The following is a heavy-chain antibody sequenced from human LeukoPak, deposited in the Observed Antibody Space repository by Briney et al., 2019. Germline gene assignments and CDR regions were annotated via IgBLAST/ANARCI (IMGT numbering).Heavy chain of an antibody. J-gene: IGHJ4*02. CDR3: AKEFRGYAFDY. CDR2: ISWDGGST. CDR1: GFTFDDYT. D-gene: IGHD3-10*01. Sequence: GGSLRLSCAASGFTFDDYTMHWVRQAPGKGLEWVSLISWDGGSTYYADSVKGRFTISRDNSKNSLYLQMNSLRTKDTALYYCAKEFRGYAFDYWGQGTLVTVSS. V-gene: IGHV3-43*01.